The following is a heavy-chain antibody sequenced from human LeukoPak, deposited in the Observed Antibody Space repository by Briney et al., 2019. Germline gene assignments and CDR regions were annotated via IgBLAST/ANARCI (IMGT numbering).Heavy chain of an antibody. D-gene: IGHD7-27*01. J-gene: IGHJ4*02. CDR2: INHSGST. CDR3: ARRYELGTYYFDY. CDR1: GGSFSGYY. V-gene: IGHV4-34*01. Sequence: SETLSLTCAVYGGSFSGYYWSWIRQPPGKGLEWIGEINHSGSTNYNPSLKSRVTISLDTSKNQFSLKLSSVTAADTAVYYCARRYELGTYYFDYWGQGTLVTVSS.